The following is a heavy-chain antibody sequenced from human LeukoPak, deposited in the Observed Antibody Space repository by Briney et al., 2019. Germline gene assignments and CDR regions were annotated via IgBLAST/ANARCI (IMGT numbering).Heavy chain of an antibody. CDR1: GFTFSSYS. CDR2: ISSSSSYI. Sequence: GGSLRLSCAASGFTFSSYSMNWVRQAPGKGLEWVSPISSSSSYIYYADSVKGRFTISRDHAKNSLYLQMNSLRAEDTAVYYCARNREQNYDFWSGINWFDPWGQGTLVTVSS. D-gene: IGHD3-3*01. J-gene: IGHJ5*02. CDR3: ARNREQNYDFWSGINWFDP. V-gene: IGHV3-21*01.